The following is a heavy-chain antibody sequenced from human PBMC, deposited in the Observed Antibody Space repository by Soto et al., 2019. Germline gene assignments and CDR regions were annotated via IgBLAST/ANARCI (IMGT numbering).Heavy chain of an antibody. V-gene: IGHV3-30*18. CDR3: AKDSSYDYVWGSPDY. CDR1: GFTFSSYG. D-gene: IGHD3-16*01. Sequence: PGGSLRLSCAASGFTFSSYGMHWVRQAPGKGLEWVAVISYDGSNKYYADSVKGRFTISRDNSKNTLYLQMNSLRAEDTAVYYCAKDSSYDYVWGSPDYWGQGTLVTVSS. J-gene: IGHJ4*02. CDR2: ISYDGSNK.